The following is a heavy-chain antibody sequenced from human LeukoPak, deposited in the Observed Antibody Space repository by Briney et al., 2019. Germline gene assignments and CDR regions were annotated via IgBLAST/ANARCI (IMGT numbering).Heavy chain of an antibody. CDR3: ARGGAADY. CDR2: ISNTGSTI. CDR1: GFTFRSYN. J-gene: IGHJ4*02. Sequence: GGSLRLSCAASGFTFRSYNFHWVRQAPGKGLEWVSYISNTGSTIYYADSVKGRFTISRDNAKNSLYLQMNSLRAEDTAAYYCARGGAADYWGQGTLVTVSS. V-gene: IGHV3-48*04. D-gene: IGHD1-26*01.